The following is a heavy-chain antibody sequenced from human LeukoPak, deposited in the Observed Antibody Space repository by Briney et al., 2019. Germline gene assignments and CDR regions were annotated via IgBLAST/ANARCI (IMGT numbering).Heavy chain of an antibody. D-gene: IGHD3-9*01. J-gene: IGHJ6*03. CDR2: INHSGST. V-gene: IGHV4-39*07. CDR1: GGSISSSSYY. CDR3: ARGTPQLRYFDWLKNGRRRGYYMDV. Sequence: PSETLSLTCTVSGGSISSSSYYWGWIRQPPGKGLEWIGEINHSGSTNYNPSLKSRVTISVDTSKNQFSLKLSSVTAADTAVYYCARGTPQLRYFDWLKNGRRRGYYMDVWGKGTTVTVSS.